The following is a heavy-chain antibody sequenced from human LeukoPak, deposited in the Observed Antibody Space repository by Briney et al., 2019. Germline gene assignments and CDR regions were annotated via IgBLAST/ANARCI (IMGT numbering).Heavy chain of an antibody. V-gene: IGHV3-66*01. CDR1: GFTVSSNY. Sequence: PGGSLRLSCAASGFTVSSNYMNWVRQAPGKGLEWVSVIYSGGSTYYADSVKGRFTISRDNSKNTLYLQMNSLSAEDTAVYYCARARSKAAGFDYWGQGTLVTVSS. J-gene: IGHJ4*02. CDR2: IYSGGST. CDR3: ARARSKAAGFDY.